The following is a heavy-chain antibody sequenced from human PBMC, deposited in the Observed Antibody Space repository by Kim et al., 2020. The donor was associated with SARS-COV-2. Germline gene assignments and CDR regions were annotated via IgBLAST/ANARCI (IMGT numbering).Heavy chain of an antibody. D-gene: IGHD3-22*01. J-gene: IGHJ4*02. CDR3: AKDSAYYYDSSGYYYFDY. Sequence: KGRFTNSRDNSKNTLYLQMNSLRAEDTAVYYCAKDSAYYYDSSGYYYFDYWGQGTLVTVSS. V-gene: IGHV3-33*06.